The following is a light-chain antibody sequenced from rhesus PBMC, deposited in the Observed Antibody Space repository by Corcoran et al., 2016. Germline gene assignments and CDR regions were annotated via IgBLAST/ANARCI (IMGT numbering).Light chain of an antibody. V-gene: IGKV1S12*01. Sequence: DIQMTQSPSALSASVGHRVTISCRASQNIYSNLAWYQQKPGKAPKLVIYAASSLQTGIPSRFSGSGSWTAFTLTISSLQPDDSAAYYCQHYYDNPFTFGPGTKLDIK. CDR2: AAS. J-gene: IGKJ3*01. CDR1: QNIYSN. CDR3: QHYYDNPFT.